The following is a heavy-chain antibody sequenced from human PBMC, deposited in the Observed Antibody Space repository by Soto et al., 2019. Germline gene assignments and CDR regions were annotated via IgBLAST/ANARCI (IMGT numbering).Heavy chain of an antibody. V-gene: IGHV1-69*02. J-gene: IGHJ6*02. CDR3: ARTYCGGDCYSYHNGMDV. D-gene: IGHD2-21*02. CDR2: SIHLLRIA. Sequence: QVQLVQSGAEVRKPGSSVKVSCRTSGGTFSSYSVSWMRQAPGQGLEWMGRSIHLLRIANYAQKFEDRVTITADISTTVVYMELRRLRSEDTAVYYCARTYCGGDCYSYHNGMDVWGQGTTITVSS. CDR1: GGTFSSYS.